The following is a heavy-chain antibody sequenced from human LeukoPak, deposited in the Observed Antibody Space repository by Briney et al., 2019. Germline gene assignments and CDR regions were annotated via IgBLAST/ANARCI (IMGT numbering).Heavy chain of an antibody. CDR3: ARGARSVAAAVVDY. CDR1: GGSISSYY. Sequence: PSETLSLTCTVSGGSISSYYWSWIRQPPGKGLEWIGYIYYSGSINYNPSLKSRVTISVDTSKNQLSLNLSSVTAADTAVYYCARGARSVAAAVVDYWGQGTLVTVSS. D-gene: IGHD6-13*01. V-gene: IGHV4-59*01. J-gene: IGHJ4*02. CDR2: IYYSGSI.